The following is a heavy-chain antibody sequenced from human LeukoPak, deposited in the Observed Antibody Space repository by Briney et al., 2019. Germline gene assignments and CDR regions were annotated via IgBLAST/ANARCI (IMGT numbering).Heavy chain of an antibody. D-gene: IGHD3-22*01. CDR3: ARDRYYYDFS. CDR1: GFTFSSYA. V-gene: IGHV3-64*01. J-gene: IGHJ4*02. Sequence: GGSLRLSCAASGFTFSSYAMHWVRQAPGKGLEYVSAISTNGGSTYYANSVKGRFTISRDNSKNTLYLQMNSLRAEDTAVYYCARDRYYYDFSWGQGTLVTVSS. CDR2: ISTNGGST.